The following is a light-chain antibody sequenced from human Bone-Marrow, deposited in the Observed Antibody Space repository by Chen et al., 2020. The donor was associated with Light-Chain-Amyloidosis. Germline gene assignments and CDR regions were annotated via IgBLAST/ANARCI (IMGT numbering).Light chain of an antibody. CDR3: CSYAGSNYV. CDR2: DVS. Sequence: QSALTHHRPVFAPPGLTGTIACTGTSSDVGGYNYVTWYQQHPDKAPKLVIYDVSKRPSGVPDRFSGSKSGNTASLTISGLQAEDEADYSCCSYAGSNYVFGTGTKVTVL. J-gene: IGLJ1*01. V-gene: IGLV2-11*01. CDR1: SSDVGGYNY.